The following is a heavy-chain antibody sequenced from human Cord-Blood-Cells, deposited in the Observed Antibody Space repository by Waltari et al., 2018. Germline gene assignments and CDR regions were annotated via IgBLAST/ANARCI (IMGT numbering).Heavy chain of an antibody. Sequence: QVQLVQSGAEVKKTGASVKVSCKASGYTFTSYDINWVRQATGQGLEWMGWMHPNNRNTGYAQKFQGRGTMTSNTSIITAYMELSSLRSEDTAVYYCAMHERGYSYGYYYYYGMDVWGQGTTVTVSS. J-gene: IGHJ6*02. D-gene: IGHD5-18*01. CDR1: GYTFTSYD. CDR3: AMHERGYSYGYYYYYGMDV. V-gene: IGHV1-8*01. CDR2: MHPNNRNT.